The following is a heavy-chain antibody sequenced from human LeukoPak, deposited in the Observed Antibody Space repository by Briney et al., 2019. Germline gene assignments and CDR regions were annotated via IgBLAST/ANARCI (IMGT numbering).Heavy chain of an antibody. CDR2: INPSGGST. J-gene: IGHJ4*02. CDR3: ASGPQVGYCSGGSCYHFDY. V-gene: IGHV1-46*01. Sequence: ASVKVSCKASGYTFTTYYMHWVRQASGQGLEWMEIINPSGGSTSYAHRFQGRVTMTRDTSTSTVYMEVSSLRSEDTAVYYCASGPQVGYCSGGSCYHFDYWGQGTLVTVSS. D-gene: IGHD2-15*01. CDR1: GYTFTTYY.